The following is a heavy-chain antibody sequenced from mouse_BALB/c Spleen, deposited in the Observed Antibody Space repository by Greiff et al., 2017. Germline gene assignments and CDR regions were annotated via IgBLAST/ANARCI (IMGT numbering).Heavy chain of an antibody. J-gene: IGHJ4*01. CDR3: ARHADYGDYYAMDY. D-gene: IGHD1-2*01. CDR1: GFTFSSYT. V-gene: IGHV5-12-2*01. CDR2: ISNGGGST. Sequence: DVKLVESGGGLVQPGGSLKLSCAASGFTFSSYTMSWVRQTPEKRLEWVAYISNGGGSTYYPDTVKGRFTISRDNAKNTLYLQMSSLKSEDTAMYYCARHADYGDYYAMDYWGQGTSVTVSS.